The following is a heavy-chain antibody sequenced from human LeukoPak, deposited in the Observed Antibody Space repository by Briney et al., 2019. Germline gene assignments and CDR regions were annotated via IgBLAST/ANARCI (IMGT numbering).Heavy chain of an antibody. V-gene: IGHV4-34*01. Sequence: SETLSLTCSVSGGSISSYYWSWIRQPPGKGLEWIGEINHSGSTNYNPSLKSRVTISVDTSKNQFSLKLSSVTAADTAVYYCARRAASGRLAAFDIWGQGTMVTVSS. J-gene: IGHJ3*02. CDR3: ARRAASGRLAAFDI. CDR2: INHSGST. CDR1: GGSISSYY. D-gene: IGHD1-26*01.